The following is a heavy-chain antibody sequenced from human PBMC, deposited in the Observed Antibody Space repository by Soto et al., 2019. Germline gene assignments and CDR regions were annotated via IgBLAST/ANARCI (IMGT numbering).Heavy chain of an antibody. Sequence: SCAASGCTFSSYGMHWVRQAPGKGLEWVAVISYDGSNKYYADSVKGRFTISRDNSKNTLYLQMNSLRAEDTAVYYCANYGDPGPFDAFDIWGQGTMVTVSS. CDR1: GCTFSSYG. D-gene: IGHD4-17*01. CDR3: ANYGDPGPFDAFDI. J-gene: IGHJ3*02. V-gene: IGHV3-30*18. CDR2: ISYDGSNK.